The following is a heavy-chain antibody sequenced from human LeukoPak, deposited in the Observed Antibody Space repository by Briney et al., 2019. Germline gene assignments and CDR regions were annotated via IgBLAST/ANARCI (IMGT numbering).Heavy chain of an antibody. CDR2: VYYSGST. D-gene: IGHD3-22*01. CDR1: GDSISSGTSY. J-gene: IGHJ5*02. Sequence: PSGTLCLTCTVSGDSISSGTSYWGWIRQPPGKGLEWIVNVYYSGSTNYNPSLKSRAIISVNTSKNQFSLQLTSVTAADTGVYYCARQVPMTNWFDPWGQGTLVTVSS. V-gene: IGHV4-39*01. CDR3: ARQVPMTNWFDP.